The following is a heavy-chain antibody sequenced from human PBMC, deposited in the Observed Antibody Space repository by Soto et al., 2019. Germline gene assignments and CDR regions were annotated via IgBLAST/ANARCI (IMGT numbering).Heavy chain of an antibody. CDR2: IYYSGST. CDR3: ARGPLYYYYGMDV. V-gene: IGHV4-61*01. Sequence: QVQLQESGPGLVKPSETLSLTCTVSGGSVSSGSYYWSWIRQPPGKGLEWIGYIYYSGSTNYNPSLKSRVTISVDTSKNQFSLKLSSVTAADTAVYYCARGPLYYYYGMDVWGQGTTVTVSS. J-gene: IGHJ6*02. CDR1: GGSVSSGSYY.